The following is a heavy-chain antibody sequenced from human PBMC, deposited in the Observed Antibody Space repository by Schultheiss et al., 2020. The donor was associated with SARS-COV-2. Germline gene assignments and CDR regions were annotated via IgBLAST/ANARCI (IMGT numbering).Heavy chain of an antibody. CDR1: GGSISSYY. D-gene: IGHD2-15*01. Sequence: SETLSLTCTVSGGSISSYYWGWIRQPAGKGLEWIGRIYSSGNTHYDPSLKSRVTMTVDTSKNQFSLNLNSVTAADTAVYYCARIAAGAATYFDYWGQGTLVTVSS. V-gene: IGHV4-4*07. J-gene: IGHJ4*02. CDR3: ARIAAGAATYFDY. CDR2: IYSSGNT.